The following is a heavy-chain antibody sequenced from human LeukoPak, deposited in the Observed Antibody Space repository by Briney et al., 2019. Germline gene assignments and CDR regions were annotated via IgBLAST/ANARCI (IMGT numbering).Heavy chain of an antibody. D-gene: IGHD3-22*01. CDR1: GFTLSSYA. J-gene: IGHJ4*02. Sequence: QPGGSLILSCAVSGFTLSSYAMSWVRQAPGKGLEWVSTISGSGGSTYYADSVKGRFTISRDNSKNTLYLQMISLRAEDTAVYYCAKDLRVISGYSKTDSWGQGTQVTVSS. CDR3: AKDLRVISGYSKTDS. CDR2: ISGSGGST. V-gene: IGHV3-23*01.